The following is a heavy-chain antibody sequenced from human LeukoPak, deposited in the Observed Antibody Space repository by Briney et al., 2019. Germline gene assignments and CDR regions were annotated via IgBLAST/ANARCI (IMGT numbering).Heavy chain of an antibody. D-gene: IGHD3-10*01. CDR1: GAILIELS. Sequence: ASVTVSCTVSGAILIELSIHWVRQSPGKGLEWMGGFDSGDGKTKAPQSFLDRVSLTEDTSFATAYMELRSLTSEDTAVYYCVTGSSERDYYESGTYYLGDSWGQGTVVTVSS. J-gene: IGHJ4*02. V-gene: IGHV1-24*01. CDR2: FDSGDGKT. CDR3: VTGSSERDYYESGTYYLGDS.